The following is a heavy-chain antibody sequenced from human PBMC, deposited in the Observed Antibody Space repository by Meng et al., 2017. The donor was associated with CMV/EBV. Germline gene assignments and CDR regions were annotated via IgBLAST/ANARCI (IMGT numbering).Heavy chain of an antibody. CDR2: INPNSGGT. CDR1: GNTFTGYY. J-gene: IGHJ4*02. D-gene: IGHD2-15*01. CDR3: ARLGSTDDY. Sequence: VQVVRSGAEVKKPGASGKFPCKASGNTFTGYYMHWVRQAPGQGLEWMGWINPNSGGTNYAQKFQGRVTMTRDTSISTAYMELSRLRSDDTAVYYCARLGSTDDYWGQGTLVTVSS. V-gene: IGHV1-2*02.